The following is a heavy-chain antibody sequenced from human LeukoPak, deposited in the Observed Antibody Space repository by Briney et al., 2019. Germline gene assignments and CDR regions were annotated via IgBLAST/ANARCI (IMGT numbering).Heavy chain of an antibody. CDR2: IYYSGST. J-gene: IGHJ6*03. CDR3: ARVVNEAELILQIYYYYYYMDV. CDR1: GGSISSSSYY. Sequence: PSETLSLTCTVSGGSISSSSYYWGWIRQPPGKGLEWIGSIYYSGSTYYNPSLKSRVTISVDTSRNQFSLKLSSVTAADTAVYYCARVVNEAELILQIYYYYYYMDVWGKGTTVTVSS. D-gene: IGHD1-7*01. V-gene: IGHV4-39*07.